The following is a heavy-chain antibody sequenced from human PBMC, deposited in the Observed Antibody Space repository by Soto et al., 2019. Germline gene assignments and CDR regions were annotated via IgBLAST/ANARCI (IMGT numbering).Heavy chain of an antibody. D-gene: IGHD1-26*01. Sequence: QVQLQESGPGLVKPSQTLSLTCTVSGGSISSGQNFWNWIRQSPGKGLEWIGYIHHSGSTYYSPSLKSRLTISADTSQNQISLKLNSVTAADTAVYYCARDTGTYPYYFDSWGQGTLVTVSS. CDR1: GGSISSGQNF. V-gene: IGHV4-30-4*08. J-gene: IGHJ4*02. CDR3: ARDTGTYPYYFDS. CDR2: IHHSGST.